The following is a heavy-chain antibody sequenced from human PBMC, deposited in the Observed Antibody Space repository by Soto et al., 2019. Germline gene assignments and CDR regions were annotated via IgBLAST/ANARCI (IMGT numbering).Heavy chain of an antibody. Sequence: SETLSLTCTVSGGSISSYYWSWIRQPPGKGLEWIGYIYYSGSTNYNPSLKSRVTISVDTSKNQFSLKLSSVTAADTAVYYCAMNTKGYYDFWSGYPRPYGMDVWGQGTTVTVS. J-gene: IGHJ6*02. CDR2: IYYSGST. V-gene: IGHV4-59*01. CDR3: AMNTKGYYDFWSGYPRPYGMDV. D-gene: IGHD3-3*01. CDR1: GGSISSYY.